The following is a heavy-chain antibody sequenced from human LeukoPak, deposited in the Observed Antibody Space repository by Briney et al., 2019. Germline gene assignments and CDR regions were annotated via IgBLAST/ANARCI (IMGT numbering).Heavy chain of an antibody. CDR3: ARDDAPTGIAAAGTGWFDP. D-gene: IGHD6-13*01. J-gene: IGHJ5*02. CDR2: IYYSGST. Sequence: SETLSLTCTVSGGSISSSSYYWGWIRQPPGKGLEWIGSIYYSGSTYYNPSLKSRVTISVDTSKNQFSLKLSSVTAADTAVYYCARDDAPTGIAAAGTGWFDPWGQGTLVTVSS. V-gene: IGHV4-39*07. CDR1: GGSISSSSYY.